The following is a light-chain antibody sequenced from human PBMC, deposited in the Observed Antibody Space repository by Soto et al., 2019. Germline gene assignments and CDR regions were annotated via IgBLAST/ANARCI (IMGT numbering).Light chain of an antibody. CDR2: DVS. Sequence: EIVLTQSPATLSLSPGERATLSCRASQSVSSSLAWYQQKPGQAPRLLLYDVSNRATGIPARFSGSGSETDVTLTIISLEPEDFAVYYCQQRSNWPPIFTFGPGTKVDIK. J-gene: IGKJ3*01. CDR1: QSVSSS. V-gene: IGKV3-11*01. CDR3: QQRSNWPPIFT.